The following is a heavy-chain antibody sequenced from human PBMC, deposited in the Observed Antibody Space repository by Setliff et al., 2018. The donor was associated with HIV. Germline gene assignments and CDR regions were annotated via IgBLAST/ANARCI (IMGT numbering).Heavy chain of an antibody. J-gene: IGHJ6*02. CDR1: GFNVSSNY. CDR3: TMAPRLESTYGVDV. V-gene: IGHV3-53*01. CDR2: IYSSGGT. Sequence: GSLRLSCAASGFNVSSNYMSWVRQAPGKGLDCVSVIYSSGGTYYADSVKGRFTISRDSSNDILYLQMSSLRVGDTAVYYCTMAPRLESTYGVDVWGQGTTVTVSS. D-gene: IGHD3-3*01.